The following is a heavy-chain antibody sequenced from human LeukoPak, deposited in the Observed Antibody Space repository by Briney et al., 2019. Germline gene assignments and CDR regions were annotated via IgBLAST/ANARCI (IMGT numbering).Heavy chain of an antibody. CDR2: INHSGST. Sequence: SEALSLTCAVYGGSFSGYYWSWIRQPPGKGLEWIGEINHSGSTNYNPSLKSRVTISVDTSKNQFSLKLSSVTAADTAVYHCARQHCSSTSCYFDYWGQGILVTVSS. CDR3: ARQHCSSTSCYFDY. J-gene: IGHJ4*02. CDR1: GGSFSGYY. D-gene: IGHD2-2*01. V-gene: IGHV4-34*01.